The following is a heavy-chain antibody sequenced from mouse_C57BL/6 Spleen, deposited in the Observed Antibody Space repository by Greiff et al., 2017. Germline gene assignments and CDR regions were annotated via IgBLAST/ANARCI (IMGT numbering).Heavy chain of an antibody. V-gene: IGHV14-4*01. CDR3: TLITTVVAPY. CDR1: GFNIKDDY. Sequence: EVQLVESGAELVRPGASVKLSCTASGFNIKDDYMHWVKQRPEQGLEWIGWIDPENGDTEYASKFQGKATITADTSSNTAYLQLSSLTSEDTAVYYCTLITTVVAPYWGQGTTLTVSS. D-gene: IGHD1-1*01. CDR2: IDPENGDT. J-gene: IGHJ2*01.